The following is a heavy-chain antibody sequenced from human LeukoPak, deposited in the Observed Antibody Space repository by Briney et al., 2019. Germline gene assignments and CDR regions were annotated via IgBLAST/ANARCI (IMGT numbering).Heavy chain of an antibody. CDR3: ARDVSLVY. J-gene: IGHJ4*02. CDR2: ISSSSSYI. CDR1: GGTFSSYS. Sequence: GASVKVSCKASGGTFSSYSMNWVRQAPGKGLEWVSSISSSSSYIYYADSVKGRFTISRDNAKNSLYLQMNSLRAEDTAVYYCARDVSLVYWGQGTLVTVSS. D-gene: IGHD2-15*01. V-gene: IGHV3-21*01.